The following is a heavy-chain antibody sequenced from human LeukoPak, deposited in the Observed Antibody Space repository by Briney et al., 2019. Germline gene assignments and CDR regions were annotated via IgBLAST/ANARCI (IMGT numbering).Heavy chain of an antibody. D-gene: IGHD6-13*01. CDR3: ARDRVAGAGNRYYYGMDV. Sequence: ASVKVSCKASGYTFTGYYMHWVRQAPGQGLEWMGWMNPNSGGTNYAQKFQGRVTMTRDTSISTAYMELSRLRSDDTAVYYCARDRVAGAGNRYYYGMDVWGQGTTVTVSS. CDR1: GYTFTGYY. V-gene: IGHV1-2*02. CDR2: MNPNSGGT. J-gene: IGHJ6*02.